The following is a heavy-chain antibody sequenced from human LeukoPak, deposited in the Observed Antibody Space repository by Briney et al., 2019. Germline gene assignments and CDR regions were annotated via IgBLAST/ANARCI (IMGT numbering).Heavy chain of an antibody. Sequence: SETLSLTCTVSGGSISSYYWGWIRQPPGKGLEWIGSIYYSGSTYYNPSLKSRVTISVDTSKNQFSLKLSSVTAADTAVYYCAREDARYCSGGSCYPNNWFDPWGQGTLVTVSS. CDR1: GGSISSYY. J-gene: IGHJ5*02. CDR3: AREDARYCSGGSCYPNNWFDP. CDR2: IYYSGST. D-gene: IGHD2-15*01. V-gene: IGHV4-39*07.